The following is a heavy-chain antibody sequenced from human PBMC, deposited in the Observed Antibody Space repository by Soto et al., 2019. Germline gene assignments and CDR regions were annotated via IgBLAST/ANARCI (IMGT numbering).Heavy chain of an antibody. CDR1: GYSFTSYG. CDR2: ISAYNGNT. J-gene: IGHJ6*02. CDR3: ARDNGFGESDV. V-gene: IGHV1-18*01. D-gene: IGHD3-10*01. Sequence: QVQLVQSGAEVKKPGASVKVSCKASGYSFTSYGISWVRQAPGQGLEWMGWISAYNGNTNSAQKLQGRVTMTTDTSTSTADMELRSLRSADTAVYYCARDNGFGESDVWGQGTTGTVSS.